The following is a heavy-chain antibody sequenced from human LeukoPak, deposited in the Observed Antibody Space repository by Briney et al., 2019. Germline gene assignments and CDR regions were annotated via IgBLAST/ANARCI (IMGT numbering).Heavy chain of an antibody. D-gene: IGHD3-3*01. CDR2: IIPILGIA. CDR1: GYTFTSYT. CDR3: ARDFVTIFGVGHNWFDP. J-gene: IGHJ5*02. Sequence: ASVKVSCKASGYTFTSYTISWVRQAPGQGLEWMGRIIPILGIANYAQKFQGRVTITADKSTSTAYMELSSLRSEDTAVYYCARDFVTIFGVGHNWFDPWGQGTLVTVSS. V-gene: IGHV1-69*04.